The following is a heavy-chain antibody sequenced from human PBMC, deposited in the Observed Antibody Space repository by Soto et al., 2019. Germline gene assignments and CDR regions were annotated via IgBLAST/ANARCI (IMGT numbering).Heavy chain of an antibody. V-gene: IGHV4-31*03. J-gene: IGHJ5*02. D-gene: IGHD3-10*01. CDR1: GGSISSGGYY. CDR2: IYYSGST. CDR3: AREVPERNWFDP. Sequence: PSETLSLTCTVSGGSISSGGYYWSWIRQHPGKGLEWIGYIYYSGSTYYNPSLKSRVTISVDTSKNQFSLKLSSVTAADTAVYYCAREVPERNWFDPWGQGTLVTVSS.